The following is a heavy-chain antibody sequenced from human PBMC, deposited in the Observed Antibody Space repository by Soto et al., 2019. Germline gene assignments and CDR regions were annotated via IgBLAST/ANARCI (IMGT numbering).Heavy chain of an antibody. V-gene: IGHV3-48*04. J-gene: IGHJ4*02. CDR3: ARESEDLTSNFDY. CDR1: GFNFRAYS. CDR2: ISSTSTTL. Sequence: EVQLVESGGGLVQPGESLRLSCVVSGFNFRAYSMNWVRQAPGKGLEWISYISSTSTTLYYGDSMKGRFTISRDNAKNSLYLEMNSLRAEDTAVYYCARESEDLTSNFDYWGQGTLVTVSS.